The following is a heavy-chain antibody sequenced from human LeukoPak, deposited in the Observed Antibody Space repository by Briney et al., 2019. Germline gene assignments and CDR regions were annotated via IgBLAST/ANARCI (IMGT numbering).Heavy chain of an antibody. Sequence: GGSLRLSCAASGFTFSNYWMSWVRQAPGKGLEWVANIKQDGSEKYYVDSVKGRFTISRDNAKNSLYLQMSSLRAEDTAVYYCARGDGGYWGQGTLVTVSS. D-gene: IGHD3-10*01. CDR3: ARGDGGY. V-gene: IGHV3-7*01. CDR1: GFTFSNYW. J-gene: IGHJ4*02. CDR2: IKQDGSEK.